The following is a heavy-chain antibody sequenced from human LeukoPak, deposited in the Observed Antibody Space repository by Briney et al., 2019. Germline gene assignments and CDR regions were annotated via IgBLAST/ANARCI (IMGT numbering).Heavy chain of an antibody. CDR3: ARAYYSSGGLDC. CDR1: GGSISSSNW. Sequence: SETLSLTCAVSGGSISSSNWWNWVRQPPGKGLEWIGEIYHSGSTNYNPSLKSRVTISVDKSKNQFSLKLSSVTAADTAVYYCARAYYSSGGLDCWGQGALVTVSS. V-gene: IGHV4-4*02. D-gene: IGHD3-10*01. J-gene: IGHJ4*02. CDR2: IYHSGST.